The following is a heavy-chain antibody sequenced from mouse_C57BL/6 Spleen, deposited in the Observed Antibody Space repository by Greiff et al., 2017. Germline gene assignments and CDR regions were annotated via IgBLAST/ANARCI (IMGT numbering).Heavy chain of an antibody. V-gene: IGHV1-22*01. D-gene: IGHD1-1*01. CDR3: AKGTDYYGSL. CDR1: GYTFTDYN. CDR2: INPNNGGT. Sequence: LQQSGPELVKPGASVKMSCKASGYTFTDYNMHWVKQSHGKSLEWIGYINPNNGGTSYNQKFKGKATLTVNKSSSTAYMELRSLTSEDSAVYYCAKGTDYYGSLWGQGTLVTVSA. J-gene: IGHJ3*01.